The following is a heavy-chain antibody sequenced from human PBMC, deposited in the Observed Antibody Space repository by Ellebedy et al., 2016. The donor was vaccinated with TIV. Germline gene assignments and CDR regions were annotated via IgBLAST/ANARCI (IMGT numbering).Heavy chain of an antibody. CDR3: TRLGAPMDV. V-gene: IGHV5-51*01. J-gene: IGHJ6*02. CDR2: IYPGDADT. D-gene: IGHD3-16*01. Sequence: GESLKISXKASGYSFTTYWIGWVRHMPGKGLEWMGIIYPGDADTRYSPSFQGQVTISADNFINTAYLQWSSLKASDTAIYYCTRLGAPMDVWGQGTTVTVSS. CDR1: GYSFTTYW.